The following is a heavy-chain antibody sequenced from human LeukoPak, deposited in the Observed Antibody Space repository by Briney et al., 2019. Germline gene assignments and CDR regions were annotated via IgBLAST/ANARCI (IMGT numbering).Heavy chain of an antibody. CDR3: ARGAVVVVAATRFDY. D-gene: IGHD2-15*01. CDR2: IYPGDSDT. V-gene: IGHV5-51*01. Sequence: GESLKISCKGSGYSFTSYWIGWVRQMPGEGLEWMGIIYPGDSDTRYSPSFQGQVTISADKSISTAYLQWSSLKASDTAMYYCARGAVVVVAATRFDYWGPGTLVTVSS. J-gene: IGHJ4*02. CDR1: GYSFTSYW.